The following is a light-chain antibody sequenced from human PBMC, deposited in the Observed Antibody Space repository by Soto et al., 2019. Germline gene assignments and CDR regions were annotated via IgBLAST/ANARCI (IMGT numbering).Light chain of an antibody. CDR3: QQYNSYFPP. J-gene: IGKJ2*01. V-gene: IGKV1-5*01. CDR2: DAS. Sequence: DVHMAQSPSALSASVGDRVTITCRASQRLYSRLAWYQQKPGKAPDLLIYDASSLKSGVPSRFSGSESGTEFTLTISGLQPGDSATYYCQQYNSYFPPFGQGTKVDTK. CDR1: QRLYSR.